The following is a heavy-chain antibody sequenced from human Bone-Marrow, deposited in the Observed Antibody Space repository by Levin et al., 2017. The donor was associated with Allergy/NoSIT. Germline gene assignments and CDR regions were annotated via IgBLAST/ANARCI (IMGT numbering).Heavy chain of an antibody. V-gene: IGHV3-23*01. J-gene: IGHJ5*02. CDR3: AKMFYGSGTYGWFET. CDR2: IRSTGSHT. D-gene: IGHD3-10*01. Sequence: GASVKVSCVASGSNFRTHGMSWVRQAPGKGLEWVSTIRSTGSHTFYADSVKGRFTISRDDSRNTLFLQMNNLRSEDTAVYYCAKMFYGSGTYGWFETWGQGTQVTVSS. CDR1: GSNFRTHG.